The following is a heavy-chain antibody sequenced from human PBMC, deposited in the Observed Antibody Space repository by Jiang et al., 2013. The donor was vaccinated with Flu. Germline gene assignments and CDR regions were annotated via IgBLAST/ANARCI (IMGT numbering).Heavy chain of an antibody. V-gene: IGHV4-30-4*01. Sequence: GLVKPSQTLSLTCTVSGGSISSGDYYWSWIRQPPGKGLEWIGYIYYSGSTYYNPSLKSRVTISVDTSKNQFSLKLSSVTAADTAVYYCAREGYSFGSNSNGPFDYWGQGTLVTVSS. D-gene: IGHD5-18*01. CDR2: IYYSGST. CDR1: GGSISSGDYY. CDR3: AREGYSFGSNSNGPFDY. J-gene: IGHJ4*02.